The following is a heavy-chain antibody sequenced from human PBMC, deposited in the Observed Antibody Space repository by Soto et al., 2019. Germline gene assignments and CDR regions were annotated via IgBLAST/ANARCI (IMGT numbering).Heavy chain of an antibody. J-gene: IGHJ4*02. CDR3: ARVCFSDSRTYYHPPDC. CDR2: IYPGDSDT. CDR1: GYSFTTYW. Sequence: EVQLVQSGAEVKKPGESLKISCKGSGYSFTTYWIGWVRQMPGKGLEWMGIIYPGDSDTRYSPSFQGQVTISADISISPSHLQWRRLKASDTAMSYCARVCFSDSRTYYHPPDCWGQGTLFAVSS. V-gene: IGHV5-51*01. D-gene: IGHD3-22*01.